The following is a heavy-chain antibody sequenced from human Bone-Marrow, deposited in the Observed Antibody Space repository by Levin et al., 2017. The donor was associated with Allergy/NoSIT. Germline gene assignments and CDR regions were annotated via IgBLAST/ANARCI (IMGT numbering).Heavy chain of an antibody. J-gene: IGHJ6*02. D-gene: IGHD6-13*01. Sequence: LSLTCAASGFTFSSYAMSWVRQAPGKGLEWVSAISGSGGSTYYADSVKGRFTISRDNSKNTLYLQMNSLRAEDTAVYYCAKDFSSSWYEGMDVWGQGTTVTVSS. V-gene: IGHV3-23*01. CDR2: ISGSGGST. CDR3: AKDFSSSWYEGMDV. CDR1: GFTFSSYA.